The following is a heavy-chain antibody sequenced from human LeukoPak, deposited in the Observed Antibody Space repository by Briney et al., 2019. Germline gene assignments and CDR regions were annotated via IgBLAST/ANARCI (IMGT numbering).Heavy chain of an antibody. CDR2: INHSGST. CDR1: GGSFSGYY. Sequence: PSETLSLTCAVYGGSFSGYYWSWIRQPPGKGLEWIGEINHSGSTNYNPSLKSRVTISVDTSKNQFSLKLSSVTAADTAVYYCARETTSGWYGTFDYWGQGTLVTVSS. CDR3: ARETTSGWYGTFDY. V-gene: IGHV4-34*01. D-gene: IGHD6-19*01. J-gene: IGHJ4*02.